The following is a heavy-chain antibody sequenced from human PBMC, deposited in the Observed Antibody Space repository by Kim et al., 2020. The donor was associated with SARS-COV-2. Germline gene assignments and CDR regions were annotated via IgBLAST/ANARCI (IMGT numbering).Heavy chain of an antibody. CDR3: AKGVSITIFGVVIIPVLPEYYCVY. CDR2: ISGSGGST. J-gene: IGHJ4*02. Sequence: GGSLRLSCAASGFTFSSYAMSWVRQAPGKGLEWVSAISGSGGSTYYADSVKGRFTISRDNSKNTLYLQMNSLRAEDTAVYYCAKGVSITIFGVVIIPVLPEYYCVYWGQGTLVTVSS. CDR1: GFTFSSYA. V-gene: IGHV3-23*01. D-gene: IGHD3-3*01.